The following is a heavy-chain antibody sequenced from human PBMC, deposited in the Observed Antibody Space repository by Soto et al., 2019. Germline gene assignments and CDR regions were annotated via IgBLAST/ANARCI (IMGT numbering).Heavy chain of an antibody. Sequence: QITLKESGPTLVKPTQTLTLTCTFSGFSLSTTEVGVGWIRQPPGKALEWLALLYWNDDNRYSPSLRSRLTLPKDTSKNQVVLTMTSMDPVDTATYYCAHGSGWLFDYWGQGTLVTVSS. V-gene: IGHV2-5*01. CDR3: AHGSGWLFDY. CDR2: LYWNDDN. CDR1: GFSLSTTEVG. D-gene: IGHD6-19*01. J-gene: IGHJ4*02.